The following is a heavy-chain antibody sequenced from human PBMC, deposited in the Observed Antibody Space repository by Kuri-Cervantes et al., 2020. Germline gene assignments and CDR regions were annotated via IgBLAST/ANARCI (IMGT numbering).Heavy chain of an antibody. J-gene: IGHJ4*02. V-gene: IGHV3-7*01. Sequence: GGSLRLSCAASGFTFSSYAMSWVRQAPGKGLEWVANTNPDGSEKYYVDSVKGRFTISRDNAKNSLFLQMNSLRAEDTAVYYCARSRAVAYWGQGTLVTVSS. CDR3: ARSRAVAY. CDR1: GFTFSSYA. D-gene: IGHD6-19*01. CDR2: TNPDGSEK.